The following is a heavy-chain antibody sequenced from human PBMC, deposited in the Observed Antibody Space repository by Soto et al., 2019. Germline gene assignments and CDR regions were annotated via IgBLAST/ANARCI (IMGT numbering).Heavy chain of an antibody. CDR3: ARSANTYGSPFDY. CDR1: GFTVGNNY. D-gene: IGHD3-10*01. CDR2: IHRGGST. J-gene: IGHJ4*02. Sequence: GGSLRLSCAAAGFTVGNNYMSWVRQAPGKGLEWVSIIHRGGSTSYADSVKGRFTISRDSSKNILYLQINGLTADDTAVYYCARSANTYGSPFDYWGQGALVTVSS. V-gene: IGHV3-66*01.